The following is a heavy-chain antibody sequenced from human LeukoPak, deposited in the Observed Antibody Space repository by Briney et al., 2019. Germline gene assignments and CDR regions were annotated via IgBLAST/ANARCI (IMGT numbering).Heavy chain of an antibody. CDR3: ARGEEWELVDDTFDS. Sequence: PGGSLRLSCTASGFTFSSYNMNWVRQAPGKGLEWISYISSSSSTIYYADSVKGRFTISRDNAKNSLYMQMNSLRAEDTAVYYCARGEEWELVDDTFDSWGQGTMVTVSS. D-gene: IGHD1-26*01. CDR1: GFTFSSYN. J-gene: IGHJ3*02. V-gene: IGHV3-48*01. CDR2: ISSSSSTI.